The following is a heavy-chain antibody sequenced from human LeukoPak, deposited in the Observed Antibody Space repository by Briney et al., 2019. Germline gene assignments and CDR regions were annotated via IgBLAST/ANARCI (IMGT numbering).Heavy chain of an antibody. V-gene: IGHV4-59*02. D-gene: IGHD1-26*01. Sequence: SETLSLTCTVSGGSVSSYYWSWIRQPPGKGLEWIGYIYYNGNTNYSPSLKSRVTMSVDTSKNLFSLKVSSVTAADTAVYYCARGRSNYYGMDVWGQGTTVTVSS. CDR1: GGSVSSYY. CDR3: ARGRSNYYGMDV. J-gene: IGHJ6*02. CDR2: IYYNGNT.